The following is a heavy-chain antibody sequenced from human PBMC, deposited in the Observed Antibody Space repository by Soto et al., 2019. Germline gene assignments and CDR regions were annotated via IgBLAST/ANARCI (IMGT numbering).Heavy chain of an antibody. V-gene: IGHV3-48*01. CDR2: IRGTT. D-gene: IGHD2-2*01. CDR1: GFTFTSYS. CDR3: ASVLGYCSSTSCHETMIDY. Sequence: GGSLRLSCAASGFTFTSYSMNWVRQAPWKGLEWVSYIRGTTHYADSVKGRFTISRDNARSSLYLQMNSLRADDTAVYYCASVLGYCSSTSCHETMIDYWGQGTLVTVSS. J-gene: IGHJ4*02.